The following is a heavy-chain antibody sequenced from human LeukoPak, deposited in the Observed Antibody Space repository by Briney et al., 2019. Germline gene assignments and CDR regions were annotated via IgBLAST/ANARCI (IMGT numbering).Heavy chain of an antibody. Sequence: ASVKVSRKASGYTFTSYAVHWVRQAPGQRLEWMGWINAGNGNTKYSQKFQGRVTITRDTSASTAYMELSSLRSEDTAVYYCARGVRGGDCYPVDYWGQGTLVTVSS. CDR2: INAGNGNT. V-gene: IGHV1-3*01. J-gene: IGHJ4*02. D-gene: IGHD2-21*02. CDR3: ARGVRGGDCYPVDY. CDR1: GYTFTSYA.